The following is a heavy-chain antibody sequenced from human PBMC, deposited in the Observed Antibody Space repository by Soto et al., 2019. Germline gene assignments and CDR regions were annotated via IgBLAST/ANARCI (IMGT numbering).Heavy chain of an antibody. J-gene: IGHJ4*02. CDR2: IITLFGTS. D-gene: IGHD2-21*02. CDR3: ASEVGYGDFSEARVA. Sequence: VQLMQSGAEVKKPGSSVKVSCKASGGNFSSHSINWVRQAPGQGLEWMGGIITLFGTSNYAQNFQGRVTITADQSTSTAYMELNSLTSYDTAVYYCASEVGYGDFSEARVAGGQGTLGTVSS. V-gene: IGHV1-69*01. CDR1: GGNFSSHS.